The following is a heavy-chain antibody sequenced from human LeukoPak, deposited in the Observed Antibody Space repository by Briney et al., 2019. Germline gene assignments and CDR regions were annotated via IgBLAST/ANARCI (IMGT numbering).Heavy chain of an antibody. CDR1: GGSIGSYY. J-gene: IGHJ4*02. CDR2: IHYSGST. CDR3: ARRIESLYYFDY. Sequence: SETLSLTCTVSGGSIGSYYWNWIRQPPGKGLEWIGYIHYSGSTNHNASLKSRVTISVDTSKNQFSLKLSSVTAADTAVYYCARRIESLYYFDYWGQGTLVTVSS. D-gene: IGHD2-8*01. V-gene: IGHV4-59*01.